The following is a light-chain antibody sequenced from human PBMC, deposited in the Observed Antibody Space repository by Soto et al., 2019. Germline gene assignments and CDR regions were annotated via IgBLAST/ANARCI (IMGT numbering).Light chain of an antibody. V-gene: IGLV1-40*01. CDR3: QSFDSSLSGYV. CDR2: GNS. J-gene: IGLJ1*01. CDR1: SSNIGAGYD. Sequence: QSVLTQPPSVSGAPGQRVTISCTGSSSNIGAGYDVHWYQQLPGTAPKLLIYGNSNRPSGVLDRFSGSKSGTSASLAITGLQAEDEADYYCQSFDSSLSGYVFGTGTKDTVL.